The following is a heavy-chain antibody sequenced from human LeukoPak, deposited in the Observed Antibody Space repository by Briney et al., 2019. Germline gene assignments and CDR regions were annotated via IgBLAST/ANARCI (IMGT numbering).Heavy chain of an antibody. CDR3: ARGTSCGSKCFFDY. CDR1: GGSISGYY. V-gene: IGHV4-4*07. Sequence: SETLSLTCKVSGGSISGYYWSWIRQPAGKGLEWIGRLDSSGSTNYNSSLKSRVTMSIDRSQFSLRLTSVTAADTAIYYCARGTSCGSKCFFDYWGQGILVTVSS. CDR2: LDSSGST. J-gene: IGHJ4*02. D-gene: IGHD2-21*01.